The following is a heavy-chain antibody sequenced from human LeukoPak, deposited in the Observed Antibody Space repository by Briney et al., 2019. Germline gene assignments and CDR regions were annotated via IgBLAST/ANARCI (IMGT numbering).Heavy chain of an antibody. CDR1: GGSISSGNYY. CDR3: ARHGASSSWLPHGGLYGMDV. CDR2: ICYSGDT. J-gene: IGHJ6*02. D-gene: IGHD6-13*01. Sequence: SQTLSLTCTVSGGSISSGNYYWSWIRQHPGKGLEWIGYICYSGDTYYIPSLKSRLTISVDTSKNQFSLKLSSVTAADTAVYYCARHGASSSWLPHGGLYGMDVWGQGTTVTVSS. V-gene: IGHV4-31*03.